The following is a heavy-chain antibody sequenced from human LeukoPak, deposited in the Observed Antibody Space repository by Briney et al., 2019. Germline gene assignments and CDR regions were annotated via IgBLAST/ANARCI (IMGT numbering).Heavy chain of an antibody. J-gene: IGHJ4*02. V-gene: IGHV3-64*01. D-gene: IGHD3-3*01. CDR3: ARPYYDIWSAYVY. CDR1: GFTFSRYA. Sequence: GGSLRLSCAASGFTFSRYAMHWVSQAPGKGLEYVSAISNGGGSTHYANSVKGRFTISRDNSKNTLYLQMGSLRAEDMAVYYCARPYYDIWSAYVYWGQGTLVTVSS. CDR2: ISNGGGST.